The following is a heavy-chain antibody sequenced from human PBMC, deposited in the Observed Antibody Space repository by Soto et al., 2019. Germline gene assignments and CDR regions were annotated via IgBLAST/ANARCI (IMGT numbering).Heavy chain of an antibody. J-gene: IGHJ6*02. D-gene: IGHD3-3*02. Sequence: EVQLLESGGGLVQPGGSLRLSCAASGFTFSSYAMNCVRQAPGKGLEWVSAISGSGVSTYYADSVKGRFTISRDNSKNTLYLQMNSLRAEDTAVYYCAKVPIFGVVSRSYGMDVWGQGTTVTVSS. CDR3: AKVPIFGVVSRSYGMDV. CDR1: GFTFSSYA. V-gene: IGHV3-23*01. CDR2: ISGSGVST.